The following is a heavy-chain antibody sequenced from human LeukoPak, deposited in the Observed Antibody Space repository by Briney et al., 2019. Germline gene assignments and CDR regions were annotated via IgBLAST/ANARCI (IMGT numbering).Heavy chain of an antibody. CDR1: GFTFSTYW. D-gene: IGHD2-15*01. Sequence: GGSLRLSCAASGFTFSTYWMSWVRQAPGKGLEWVANIKQDGSEKYYVDSVKGRFTISRDNAKNSLYLQMNSLRAEDTAVYYCARGKDCSGGSCYSVPYYYGMDVWGQGTMVTVSS. V-gene: IGHV3-7*01. CDR2: IKQDGSEK. CDR3: ARGKDCSGGSCYSVPYYYGMDV. J-gene: IGHJ6*02.